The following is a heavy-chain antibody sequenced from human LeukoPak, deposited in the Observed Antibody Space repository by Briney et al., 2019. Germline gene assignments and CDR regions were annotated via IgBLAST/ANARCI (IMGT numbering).Heavy chain of an antibody. Sequence: GRSLRLSCAASGFTFSSYGMHWVRQAPGKGLEWVAVIWYDGSNKYYADSVKGRFTISRDNSKNTLYLQMNSLRAEDTAVYYCARGKSSDYDILTGKNWFDPWGQGTLVTVSS. CDR1: GFTFSSYG. D-gene: IGHD3-9*01. CDR3: ARGKSSDYDILTGKNWFDP. CDR2: IWYDGSNK. J-gene: IGHJ5*02. V-gene: IGHV3-33*01.